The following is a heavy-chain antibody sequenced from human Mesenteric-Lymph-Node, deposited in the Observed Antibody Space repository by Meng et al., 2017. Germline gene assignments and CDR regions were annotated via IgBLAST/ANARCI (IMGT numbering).Heavy chain of an antibody. CDR3: ARAVVVVAATLFDP. J-gene: IGHJ5*02. D-gene: IGHD2-15*01. V-gene: IGHV5-51*01. CDR1: GYSFTSYW. Sequence: GESLKISCKGSGYSFTSYWIGWVRQMPGKGLEWMGIIYPGNSGTRYSPSFQGQVTISADKSISTAYLQWSSLKASDTAMYYCARAVVVVAATLFDPWGQGTLVTVSS. CDR2: IYPGNSGT.